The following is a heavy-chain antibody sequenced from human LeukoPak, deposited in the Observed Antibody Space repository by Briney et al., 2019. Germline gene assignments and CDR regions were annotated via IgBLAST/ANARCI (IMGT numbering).Heavy chain of an antibody. J-gene: IGHJ6*03. D-gene: IGHD3-10*01. CDR3: ARFAAGGSYYYYMDV. V-gene: IGHV3-23*01. Sequence: GGSLRLSCAASGFTFSSYAMSWVRQAPGKGLEWVSAISGSGGSTYYADSVKGRFTISRDNAKNSLYLQMNSLRADDTAVYYCARFAAGGSYYYYMDVWGKGTTVTVSS. CDR2: ISGSGGST. CDR1: GFTFSSYA.